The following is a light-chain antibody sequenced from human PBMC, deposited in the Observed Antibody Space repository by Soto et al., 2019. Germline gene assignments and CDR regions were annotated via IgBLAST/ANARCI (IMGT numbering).Light chain of an antibody. CDR1: QSISIY. V-gene: IGKV1-39*01. J-gene: IGKJ4*01. Sequence: DIQMTQSPSSLSASVGDRVTITCRASQSISIYLNWYQQKPGKAPKLLIYAASSLQSGVPSRFSGSGSGTDFTLTISSLQPEDFATYYCQQSYSTPLTFGGGTKGEIK. CDR2: AAS. CDR3: QQSYSTPLT.